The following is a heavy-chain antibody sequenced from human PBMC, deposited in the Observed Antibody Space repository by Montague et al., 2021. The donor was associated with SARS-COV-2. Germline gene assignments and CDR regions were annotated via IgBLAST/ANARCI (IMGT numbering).Heavy chain of an antibody. CDR2: INHSGST. Sequence: SETLSLTCAVYGGSFSGYYWSWIRQPPGKGLEWIGEINHSGSTNYNPSLKRRVTISVDTSKNQFSLKLSSVTAADTAVYYCASVSDSGYAFDYWGQGTLVTVSS. V-gene: IGHV4-34*01. J-gene: IGHJ4*02. CDR3: ASVSDSGYAFDY. D-gene: IGHD2-2*01. CDR1: GGSFSGYY.